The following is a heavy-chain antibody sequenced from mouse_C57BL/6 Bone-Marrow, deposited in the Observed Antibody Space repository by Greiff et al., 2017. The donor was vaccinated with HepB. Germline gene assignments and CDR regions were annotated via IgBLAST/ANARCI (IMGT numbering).Heavy chain of an antibody. CDR2: IYPRSGNT. J-gene: IGHJ4*01. Sequence: QVTLKESGAELARPGASVKLSCKASGYTFTSYGISWVKQRTGQGLEWIGEIYPRSGNTYYNEKFKGKATLTADKSSSTAYMELRSLTSEDSAVYFCARCPLCLYAMDYWGQGTSVTVSS. CDR1: GYTFTSYG. V-gene: IGHV1-81*01. D-gene: IGHD1-1*02. CDR3: ARCPLCLYAMDY.